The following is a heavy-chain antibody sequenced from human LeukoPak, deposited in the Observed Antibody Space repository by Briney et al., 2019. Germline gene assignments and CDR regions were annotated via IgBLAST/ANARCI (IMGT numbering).Heavy chain of an antibody. J-gene: IGHJ3*02. CDR3: ATAFWSGYSHDAFAI. CDR1: GYTLTELS. CDR2: FDPEDGET. Sequence: GASVKVSCKVSGYTLTELSMHWVGQAPGKGLEWMGGFDPEDGETIYAQKFQGRVTMTEDTSTDTAYMELSSLRSEDTAVYYCATAFWSGYSHDAFAIWGRGTMVTVSS. V-gene: IGHV1-24*01. D-gene: IGHD3-3*01.